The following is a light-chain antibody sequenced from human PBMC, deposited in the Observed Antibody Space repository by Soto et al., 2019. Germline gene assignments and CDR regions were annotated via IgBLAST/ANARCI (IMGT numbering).Light chain of an antibody. J-gene: IGKJ5*01. CDR3: QQYYSYPP. V-gene: IGKV1-39*01. Sequence: DIQMTQSPSSLSASVGDRVTITCRASQSISSYLNWYQQKPGKAPKLLIYDASSLQSGVPSRFSGSGSGTDFTLPISCLKSEEFATDYCQQYYSYPPVGKGTRLEIK. CDR2: DAS. CDR1: QSISSY.